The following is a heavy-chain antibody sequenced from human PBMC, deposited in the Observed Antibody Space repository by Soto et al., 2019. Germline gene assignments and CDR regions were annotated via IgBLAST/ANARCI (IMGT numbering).Heavy chain of an antibody. CDR3: ARVVSGGSCYSSAGAFDI. Sequence: EVQLLESGGGLVQPGGSLRLSCAASGFTFSSYAMSCVRQAPGKGLEWVSAISGSGGSTYYADSVKGRFTIFRDNSKNTRYLQMNSLRAEDTAVYYCARVVSGGSCYSSAGAFDIWGKGTMVTVSS. D-gene: IGHD2-15*01. J-gene: IGHJ3*02. CDR1: GFTFSSYA. V-gene: IGHV3-23*01. CDR2: ISGSGGST.